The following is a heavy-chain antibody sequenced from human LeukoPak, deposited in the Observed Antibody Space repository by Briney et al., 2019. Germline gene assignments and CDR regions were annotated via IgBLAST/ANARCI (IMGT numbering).Heavy chain of an antibody. J-gene: IGHJ3*01. CDR2: IRSTPYGGTT. CDR1: GFTFSSYS. D-gene: IGHD4/OR15-4a*01. CDR3: TRARGAAGDAFAF. V-gene: IGHV3-49*04. Sequence: GGSLRLSCAASGFTFSSYSMNWVRQAPGKGLQWVGFIRSTPYGGTTEYAASVRGRFTISRDDSRKIAYLHMNNLQTEDTAVYYCTRARGAAGDAFAFWGQGTLVTVSS.